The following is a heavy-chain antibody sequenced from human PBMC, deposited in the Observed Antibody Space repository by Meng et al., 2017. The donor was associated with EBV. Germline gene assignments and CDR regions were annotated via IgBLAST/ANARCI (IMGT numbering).Heavy chain of an antibody. CDR3: ARDRTSNRFDY. Sequence: EGQLEELGGGLGKPGESLRLSCAASGFTLRSYSMNWVRLAPGKGLEWVSSISSNSIDIYYADLVKGRFTISRDNAKNSLFLQMNSLRAEDTAVYYCARDRTSNRFDYWGQGTLVTVSS. V-gene: IGHV3-21*01. CDR1: GFTLRSYS. D-gene: IGHD2-8*01. J-gene: IGHJ4*02. CDR2: ISSNSIDI.